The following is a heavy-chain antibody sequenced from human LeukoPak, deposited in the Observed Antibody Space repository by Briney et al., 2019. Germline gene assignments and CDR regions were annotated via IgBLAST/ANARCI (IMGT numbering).Heavy chain of an antibody. CDR3: AKFAWSGLDY. CDR1: GFSFSSFW. V-gene: IGHV3-7*01. J-gene: IGHJ4*02. D-gene: IGHD2-21*01. Sequence: GGSLRLSCAASGFSFSSFWMSWVRQAPGKGLEWVAKINPDGSERYYVGSVKGRFTISRDNPKNSLFLVMNNLSAEDTAVYYYAKFAWSGLDYWGQGKLVTVSS. CDR2: INPDGSER.